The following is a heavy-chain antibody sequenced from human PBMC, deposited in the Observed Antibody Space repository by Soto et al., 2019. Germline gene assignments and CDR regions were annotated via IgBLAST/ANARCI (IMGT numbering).Heavy chain of an antibody. D-gene: IGHD6-13*01. CDR1: GYTLTELS. V-gene: IGHV1-24*01. J-gene: IGHJ4*02. CDR2: FDPEDGET. CDR3: ATGPSLAAAGTDFDY. Sequence: ASVKVSCKVSGYTLTELSMHWVRQAPGKGLEWMGGFDPEDGETIYAQKFQGRVTMTEDTSTDTAYMELSSLRSEDTAVYYCATGPSLAAAGTDFDYWGQGTLVTVYS.